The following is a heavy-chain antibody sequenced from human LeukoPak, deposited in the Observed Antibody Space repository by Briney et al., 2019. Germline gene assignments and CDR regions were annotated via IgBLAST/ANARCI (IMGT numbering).Heavy chain of an antibody. D-gene: IGHD5-24*01. CDR2: INHSGST. Sequence: SETLSLTCAVYGGSFSGYYWSWIRQPPGKGLEWIGEINHSGSTNYNPSLKSRVTISVDTSKNQFSLKLSSVTAADTAVYYCARTPVERATVPYCDYWGQGTLVTVSS. CDR3: ARTPVERATVPYCDY. J-gene: IGHJ4*02. V-gene: IGHV4-34*01. CDR1: GGSFSGYY.